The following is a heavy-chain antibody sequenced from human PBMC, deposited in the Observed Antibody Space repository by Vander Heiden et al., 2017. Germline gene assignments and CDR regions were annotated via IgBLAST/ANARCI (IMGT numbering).Heavy chain of an antibody. V-gene: IGHV4-59*01. J-gene: IGHJ4*02. D-gene: IGHD5-12*01. CDR1: GGSINNYY. Sequence: QVQLQESGPGLVKPSETLSLTCTVSGGSINNYYWSWIRQPPGKGLEWICFIYSSGSTNYIPSLKSRITISLDTSKNQFSLKLSSVTAADTAVYFCARGFSGYTFDSWGQGTLVTVSS. CDR2: IYSSGST. CDR3: ARGFSGYTFDS.